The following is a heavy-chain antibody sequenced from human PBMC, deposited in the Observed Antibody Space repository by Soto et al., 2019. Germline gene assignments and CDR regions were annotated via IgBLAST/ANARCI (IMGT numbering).Heavy chain of an antibody. D-gene: IGHD4-17*01. CDR3: VRDGSKTLRDWFDP. CDR1: GGSISKFY. Sequence: QVQLQESGPGLVKPSETLSLTCSVSGGSISKFYWSWIRKTAGKGLAWMGRVYATGTTDYNPSLRTRVAMSVDISKKTFSLRLTSVTAADTGVYYCVRDGSKTLRDWFDPWGQGKLVTVS. CDR2: VYATGTT. V-gene: IGHV4-4*07. J-gene: IGHJ5*02.